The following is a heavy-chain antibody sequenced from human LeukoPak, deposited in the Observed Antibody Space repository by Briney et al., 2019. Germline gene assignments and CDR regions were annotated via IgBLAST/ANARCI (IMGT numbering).Heavy chain of an antibody. CDR3: ASGSGSYRTPYYYMDV. CDR1: GFTFRSYS. J-gene: IGHJ6*03. D-gene: IGHD3-10*01. Sequence: GGSLRLSCAASGFTFRSYSMNWVRQAPGKGLEWVSSIGGSSSSLYYADSVKGRFTISRDNAKNSLYLQMNSLRAEGTAVYYCASGSGSYRTPYYYMDVWGKGTTVTVSS. CDR2: IGGSSSSL. V-gene: IGHV3-21*04.